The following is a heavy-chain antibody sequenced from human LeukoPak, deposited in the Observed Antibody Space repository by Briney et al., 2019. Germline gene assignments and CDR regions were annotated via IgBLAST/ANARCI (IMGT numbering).Heavy chain of an antibody. CDR2: INHSGST. CDR3: ARAGCSGGSCYFDYYYYMDV. Sequence: SETLSLTCAVYGGSFSGYYWSWIRQPPGKGLEWIGEINHSGSTNYNPSLKSRVTISVDTSKNQFSLKLSSVTAADTAVYYCARAGCSGGSCYFDYYYYMDVWGKGTTVTISS. V-gene: IGHV4-34*01. D-gene: IGHD2-15*01. J-gene: IGHJ6*03. CDR1: GGSFSGYY.